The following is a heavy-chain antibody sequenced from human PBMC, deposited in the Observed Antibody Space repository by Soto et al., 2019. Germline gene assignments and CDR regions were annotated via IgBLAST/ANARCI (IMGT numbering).Heavy chain of an antibody. CDR1: GFSLSTSGVG. J-gene: IGHJ4*02. Sequence: QITLKESGPTLVKPTQTLTLTCTFSGFSLSTSGVGVGWIRQPPGKALEWLALIYWDDDKRYSPSLKRRLTITQDPSKDQVVLTLTNMDPVDTATYYCAHTLCGGDCYPLHFDYWGQGTLVTVSS. D-gene: IGHD2-21*02. CDR2: IYWDDDK. CDR3: AHTLCGGDCYPLHFDY. V-gene: IGHV2-5*02.